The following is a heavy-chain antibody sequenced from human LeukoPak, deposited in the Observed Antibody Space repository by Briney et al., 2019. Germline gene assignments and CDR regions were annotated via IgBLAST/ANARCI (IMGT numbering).Heavy chain of an antibody. CDR3: AKDRATATPYYLDN. CDR2: ISSSSSTI. CDR1: GFTFSSYS. J-gene: IGHJ4*02. V-gene: IGHV3-48*04. Sequence: GGSLRLSCAASGFTFSSYSMNWVRQAPGKGLEWVSYISSSSSTIYYADSVKGRFTISRDNAKNSLYLQMNSLRVEDTALYYCAKDRATATPYYLDNWGQGTLVTVSS.